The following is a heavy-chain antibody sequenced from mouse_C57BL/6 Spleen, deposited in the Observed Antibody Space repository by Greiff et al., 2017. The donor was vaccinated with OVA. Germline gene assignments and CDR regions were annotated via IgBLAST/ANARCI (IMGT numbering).Heavy chain of an antibody. CDR2: IYPRDGST. CDR1: GYTFTDHT. J-gene: IGHJ2*01. V-gene: IGHV1-78*01. CDR3: AREEGREDYFDY. Sequence: VKLMESDAELVKPGASVKISCKVSGYTFTDHTIHWMKQRPEQGLEWIGYIYPRDGSTKYNEKFKGKATLTADKSSSTAYMQLNSLTSEDSAVYFCAREEGREDYFDYWGQGTTLTVSS.